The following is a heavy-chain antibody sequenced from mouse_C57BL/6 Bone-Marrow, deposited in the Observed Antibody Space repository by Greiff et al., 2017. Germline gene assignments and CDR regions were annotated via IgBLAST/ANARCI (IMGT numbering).Heavy chain of an antibody. CDR2: IDPENGDT. CDR3: THCCYDGSSPAWFAY. Sequence: EVKVEESGAELVRPGASVKLSCTASGFNITDDYMHWVKQRPEQGLEWIGWIDPENGDTEYASKFQGKATITADTSSNTAYLQLSSLRSEDTAVYYCTHCCYDGSSPAWFAYWGQGTLVTVSA. V-gene: IGHV14-4*01. D-gene: IGHD1-1*01. CDR1: GFNITDDY. J-gene: IGHJ3*01.